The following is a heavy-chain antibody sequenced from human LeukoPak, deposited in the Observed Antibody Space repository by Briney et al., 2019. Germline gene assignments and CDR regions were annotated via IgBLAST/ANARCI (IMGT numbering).Heavy chain of an antibody. CDR2: IYYSASN. CDR1: GVYISSSNSY. CDR3: ARGQGRIAAAGFRYMDV. J-gene: IGHJ6*03. D-gene: IGHD6-13*01. Sequence: SETLSLTCTVSGVYISSSNSYWGWIRQPPGKGLEWIGSIYYSASNSYNLSLKSRVTISVDTSKNQFSLKLSSVTAADTAVYYCARGQGRIAAAGFRYMDVWGKGTTVTVSS. V-gene: IGHV4-39*01.